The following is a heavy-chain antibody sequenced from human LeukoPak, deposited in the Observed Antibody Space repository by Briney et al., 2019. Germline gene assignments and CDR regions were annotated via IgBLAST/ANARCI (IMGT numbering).Heavy chain of an antibody. V-gene: IGHV3-30*18. Sequence: GGSLRLSCAASGFTLSSYGMHWVRQAPGKGLEWVAVISYDGSNKYYADSVKGRFTISRDNSKNTLYLQMNSRRAEDTAVYYCAKQGYSGYDFLTSADYWGQGTLVTVSS. CDR3: AKQGYSGYDFLTSADY. CDR1: GFTLSSYG. J-gene: IGHJ4*02. CDR2: ISYDGSNK. D-gene: IGHD5-12*01.